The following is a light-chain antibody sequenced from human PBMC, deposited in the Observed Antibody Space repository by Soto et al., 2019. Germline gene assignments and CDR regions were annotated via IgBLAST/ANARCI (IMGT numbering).Light chain of an antibody. J-gene: IGKJ2*01. CDR2: GAS. CDR1: QSVGSN. V-gene: IGKV3-15*01. Sequence: EIVMTQSPATLSVSPGERASLSCRASQSVGSNLAWYQQTAGQAPRLLIYGASTRATGIPARFSGSGSGTEFTLTISSLQSEDFAVYSCQQYTNWPYTFGXGTKL. CDR3: QQYTNWPYT.